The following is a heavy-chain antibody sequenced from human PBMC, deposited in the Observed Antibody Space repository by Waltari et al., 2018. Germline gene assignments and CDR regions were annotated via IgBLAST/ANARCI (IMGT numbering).Heavy chain of an antibody. CDR2: LYSSGRT. CDR3: AKMGGLYISGWPDSTSYMDV. J-gene: IGHJ6*04. V-gene: IGHV3-23*03. D-gene: IGHD3-22*01. CDR1: GFTLSDYG. Sequence: DVQIWESGGDLVQPGGSLRLSCVVSGFTLSDYGMTWVRQVRGKGLEWVSVLYSSGRTNYRDAGKGRFTISRDESKNTLFLEMNNLRPDDTAKYYCAKMGGLYISGWPDSTSYMDVWGKGTTVTVSS.